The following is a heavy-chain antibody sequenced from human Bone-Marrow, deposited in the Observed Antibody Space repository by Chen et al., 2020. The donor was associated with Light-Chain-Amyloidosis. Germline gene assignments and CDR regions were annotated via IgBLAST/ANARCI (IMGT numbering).Heavy chain of an antibody. CDR2: ITRRGGST. J-gene: IGHJ4*02. CDR3: AKDRPNFYESTGAYYKPRGDF. V-gene: IGHV3-23*01. Sequence: EVQLLHSGGGSVQPGGSLRLSCVASGFTFDTHAMSWARQTPGKGLEWVASITRRGGSTFYADSVQDRFTISRDNAKNTLYLHMSSLRVEDTALYYCAKDRPNFYESTGAYYKPRGDFWGQGTPVAVSS. D-gene: IGHD3-22*01. CDR1: GFTFDTHA.